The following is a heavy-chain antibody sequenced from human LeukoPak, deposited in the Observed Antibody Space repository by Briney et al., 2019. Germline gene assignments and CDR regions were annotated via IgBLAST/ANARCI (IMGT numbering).Heavy chain of an antibody. V-gene: IGHV3-23*01. J-gene: IGHJ3*01. CDR3: ARAVDIVATTPFDL. D-gene: IGHD5-12*01. Sequence: PGGSLRLSCAASGFTFSSYAMSWVRQAPGKGLEWVSAISGSGGSTYYADSVKGRFTISRDNSKNTVYLDMNSLRAEDTAVYYCARAVDIVATTPFDLWGQGTMVTVS. CDR2: ISGSGGST. CDR1: GFTFSSYA.